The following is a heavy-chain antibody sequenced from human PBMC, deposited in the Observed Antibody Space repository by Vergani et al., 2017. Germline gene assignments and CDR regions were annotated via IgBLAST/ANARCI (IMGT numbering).Heavy chain of an antibody. Sequence: EVELVQSGPEMRKPGESLKISCKGSGYSFTSYWIGWVRQMPGKGLEWMGIIYPDDSDTRYSPSFQGQVTISADKSISTAFLQWSSLKASDSATYYCARLQYTSAWYYFDYWGQGTLVTVSS. J-gene: IGHJ4*02. CDR2: IYPDDSDT. D-gene: IGHD6-13*01. V-gene: IGHV5-51*03. CDR1: GYSFTSYW. CDR3: ARLQYTSAWYYFDY.